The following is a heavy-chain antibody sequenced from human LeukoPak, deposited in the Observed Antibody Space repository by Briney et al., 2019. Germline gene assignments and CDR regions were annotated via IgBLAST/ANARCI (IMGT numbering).Heavy chain of an antibody. V-gene: IGHV1-2*02. CDR3: ARAVPLGSGSSYGQFDN. J-gene: IGHJ4*02. Sequence: ASVKVSCKASGYTFTGYYMHWVRQAPGQGLEWMGWINPNSGGTNYAQKFQGRVTMTRDTSISTAYMELSRLRSDDTAVYYCARAVPLGSGSSYGQFDNWGQGTLVTVSS. CDR1: GYTFTGYY. D-gene: IGHD5-18*01. CDR2: INPNSGGT.